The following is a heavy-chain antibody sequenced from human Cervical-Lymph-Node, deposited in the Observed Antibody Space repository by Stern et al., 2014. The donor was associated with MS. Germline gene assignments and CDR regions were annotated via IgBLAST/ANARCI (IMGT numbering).Heavy chain of an antibody. D-gene: IGHD4-17*01. Sequence: EVQLVESGGGLVQPGKSLRLSCAASGFTFDDYAMHWVRQPPGKGLEWVSGINWNNGSLGYADSVKGRFTISRDNLRNFVYLQMNSLRPDDTASYYCVKDYGDYVGWAFDIWGQGTMVTVSS. V-gene: IGHV3-9*01. CDR2: INWNNGSL. CDR3: VKDYGDYVGWAFDI. CDR1: GFTFDDYA. J-gene: IGHJ3*02.